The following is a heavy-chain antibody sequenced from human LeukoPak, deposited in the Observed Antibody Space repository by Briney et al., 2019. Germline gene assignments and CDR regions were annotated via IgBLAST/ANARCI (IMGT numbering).Heavy chain of an antibody. CDR1: GFTFSSYA. V-gene: IGHV3-30-3*01. Sequence: GGSLRLSCAASGFTFSSYAMHWVRQAPGKGLEWVAVISYDGSNKYYADSVKGRFTISRDNSKNTLYLQMNSLRAEDTAVYYCVKSLVVVPAAIDYWGQGTLVTVSS. J-gene: IGHJ4*02. CDR3: VKSLVVVPAAIDY. D-gene: IGHD2-2*01. CDR2: ISYDGSNK.